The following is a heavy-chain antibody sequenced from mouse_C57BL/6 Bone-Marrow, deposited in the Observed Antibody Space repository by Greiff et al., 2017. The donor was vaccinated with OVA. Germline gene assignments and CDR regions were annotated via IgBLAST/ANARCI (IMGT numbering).Heavy chain of an antibody. Sequence: EVMLVESGGGLVKPGGSLKLSCAASGFTFSDYGMHWVRQAPEKGLDWVAYISSGSSTIYYADTVKGRFTISRDNAKNTLFLQMTSLRSEDTAMYYCARDYGSVWYFDVWGTGTTVTVSS. D-gene: IGHD1-1*01. CDR1: GFTFSDYG. J-gene: IGHJ1*03. CDR2: ISSGSSTI. CDR3: ARDYGSVWYFDV. V-gene: IGHV5-17*01.